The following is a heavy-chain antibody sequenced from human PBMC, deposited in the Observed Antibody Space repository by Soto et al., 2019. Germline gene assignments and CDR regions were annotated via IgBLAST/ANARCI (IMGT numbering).Heavy chain of an antibody. CDR1: GFTFSNYG. J-gene: IGHJ4*02. CDR3: ARDNYGGNSRFDY. CDR2: IWYGESDK. Sequence: QVQLVESGGGVVQPGRSLRLSCAASGFTFSNYGMDWVRQAPSKRLEWVAVIWYGESDKYYANSVKGRFTISRDNSKNTLYLQMNSLRAEDTAVYYCARDNYGGNSRFDYWGQGTLVTVSS. V-gene: IGHV3-33*01. D-gene: IGHD4-17*01.